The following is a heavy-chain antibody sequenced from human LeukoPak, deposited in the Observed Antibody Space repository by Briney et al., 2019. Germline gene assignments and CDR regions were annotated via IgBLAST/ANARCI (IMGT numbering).Heavy chain of an antibody. CDR1: GYTFTGYY. Sequence: ASVKVSCKASGYTFTGYYMHWVRQAPGQGLEWMGWINPNSGGTNYEQKFQGRVTMTRDTSISTAYMELSRLRSDDTAVYYCARVRPGWFYGMDVWGQGTTVTVSS. D-gene: IGHD2-15*01. V-gene: IGHV1-2*02. CDR2: INPNSGGT. CDR3: ARVRPGWFYGMDV. J-gene: IGHJ6*02.